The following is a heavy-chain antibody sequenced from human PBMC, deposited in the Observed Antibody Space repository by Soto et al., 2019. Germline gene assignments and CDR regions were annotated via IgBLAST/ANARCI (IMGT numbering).Heavy chain of an antibody. V-gene: IGHV3-23*01. CDR3: AKSPPDIVVVPAAIIQGFDY. CDR1: GFTFSSYA. Sequence: EVQLLESGGGLVQPGGSLRLSCAASGFTFSSYAMSWVRQAPGKGLEWVSAISGSGGSTYYADSVKGRFTISRDNTKNTLYRQMNSLRAEDTAVYYCAKSPPDIVVVPAAIIQGFDYWGQGTLVTVSS. J-gene: IGHJ4*02. CDR2: ISGSGGST. D-gene: IGHD2-2*01.